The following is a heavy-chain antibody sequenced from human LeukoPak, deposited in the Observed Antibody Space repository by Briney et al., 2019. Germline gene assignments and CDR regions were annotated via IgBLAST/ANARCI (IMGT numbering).Heavy chain of an antibody. CDR3: ARDWGPRVKASYDL. CDR2: IIPVFQTA. CDR1: GGTLSTYA. J-gene: IGHJ3*01. D-gene: IGHD3-16*01. Sequence: SVKVSCKASGGTLSTYAFTWVRQAPGQGLEWMGGIIPVFQTADSAQKFQGRVTMTADESTGIVYMELSSLTYDDTAIYYCARDWGPRVKASYDLWGQGTMVTVSS. V-gene: IGHV1-69*01.